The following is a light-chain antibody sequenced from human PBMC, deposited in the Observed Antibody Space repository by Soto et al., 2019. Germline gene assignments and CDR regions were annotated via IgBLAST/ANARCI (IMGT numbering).Light chain of an antibody. V-gene: IGLV2-14*01. CDR3: CLYVGATTYV. J-gene: IGLJ1*01. Sequence: QSALTQPASVSGSPGQSITISCTGTSSDAGGYHYASWYQQHPGKAHKLMIYEVTHRPSGTSNRFSGSTSVNTASLTISGLQTDDEADYYCCLYVGATTYVFGTGTKVTVL. CDR1: SSDAGGYHY. CDR2: EVT.